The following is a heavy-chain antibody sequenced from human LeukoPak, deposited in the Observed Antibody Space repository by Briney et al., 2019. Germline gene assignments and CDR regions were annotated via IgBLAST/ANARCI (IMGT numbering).Heavy chain of an antibody. V-gene: IGHV1-46*01. J-gene: IGHJ4*02. D-gene: IGHD2-15*01. CDR2: ISHSGDST. CDR3: ARELPNTGYFDY. Sequence: ASVKVSCKSSGFTFTSYYIDWVRQAPGQGLEWMGVISHSGDSTSYAQKFQGRVTMTRDTSTNTVYMELSSLRSEDTAVYYCARELPNTGYFDYWGQGTLVTVSS. CDR1: GFTFTSYY.